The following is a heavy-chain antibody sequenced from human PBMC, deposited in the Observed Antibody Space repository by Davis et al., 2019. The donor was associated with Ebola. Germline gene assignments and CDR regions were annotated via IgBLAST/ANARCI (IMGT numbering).Heavy chain of an antibody. Sequence: PGGSLRLSCAASGFTFSSYGMHWVRQAPGKGLEWVAVIWYDGSNKYYADSVKGRFTISRDNSRNTLYLQMNSLRVEDTAVYYCAKDRVGLWTDPLRLPIDPWGQGTLVTVSS. D-gene: IGHD3/OR15-3a*01. CDR1: GFTFSSYG. CDR3: AKDRVGLWTDPLRLPIDP. V-gene: IGHV3-33*06. CDR2: IWYDGSNK. J-gene: IGHJ5*02.